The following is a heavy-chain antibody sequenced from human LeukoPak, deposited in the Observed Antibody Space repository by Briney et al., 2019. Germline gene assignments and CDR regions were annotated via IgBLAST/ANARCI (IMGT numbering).Heavy chain of an antibody. J-gene: IGHJ4*02. D-gene: IGHD6-19*01. CDR3: ARWQRAVTGGHNFDY. Sequence: SQTLSLTCTVSGDSISSSSSYYWSWIRPPPGKGLEWIGNIYYSGRTNYNPSLESRVTISVDPAKNQFSPKLSSVAAADTSVYSCARWQRAVTGGHNFDYWGQGILVTVSS. V-gene: IGHV4-39*01. CDR1: GDSISSSSSYY. CDR2: IYYSGRT.